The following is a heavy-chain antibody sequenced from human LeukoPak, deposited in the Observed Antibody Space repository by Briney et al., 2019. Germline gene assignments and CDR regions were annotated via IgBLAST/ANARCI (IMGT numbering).Heavy chain of an antibody. Sequence: AGGSLRLSCAASGFTFSSYAMSGVRQAPGKGLEWVSAISGSGGSTYYADSVKGRFTISRDNSKNTLYLQMNSLRAEDTAVYYCASTSLPGGHDYWGQGTLVTVSS. CDR3: ASTSLPGGHDY. CDR1: GFTFSSYA. J-gene: IGHJ4*02. D-gene: IGHD1-1*01. CDR2: ISGSGGST. V-gene: IGHV3-23*01.